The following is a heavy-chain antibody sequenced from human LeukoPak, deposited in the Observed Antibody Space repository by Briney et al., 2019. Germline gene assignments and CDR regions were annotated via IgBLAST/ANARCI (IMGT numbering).Heavy chain of an antibody. D-gene: IGHD3-22*01. CDR2: ISSSGSTI. J-gene: IGHJ6*02. Sequence: GGSLRLSCAASGFTFSDYYMSWIRQAPGKGLEWVSYISSSGSTIYYADSVRGRFTISRDNSKNTLFLQMSSLRAEDTAVYYCARDTFYSSGVYGLDVWGQGTTVTVSS. CDR3: ARDTFYSSGVYGLDV. CDR1: GFTFSDYY. V-gene: IGHV3-11*04.